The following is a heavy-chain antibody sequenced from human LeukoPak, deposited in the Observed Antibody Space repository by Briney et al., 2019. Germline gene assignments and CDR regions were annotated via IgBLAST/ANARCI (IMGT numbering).Heavy chain of an antibody. V-gene: IGHV4-31*03. CDR2: IYYSGST. Sequence: SETLSLTCTVSGGSISSGGYYWSWIRQHPGKGLEWIGYIYYSGSTCYNPSLKSRVTISVDTSKNQFSLKLSSVTAADTAVYYCARENWNYFDYWGQGTLVTVSS. J-gene: IGHJ4*02. CDR1: GGSISSGGYY. CDR3: ARENWNYFDY. D-gene: IGHD1-1*01.